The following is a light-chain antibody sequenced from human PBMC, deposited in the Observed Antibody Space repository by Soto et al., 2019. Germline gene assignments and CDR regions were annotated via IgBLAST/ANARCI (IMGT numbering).Light chain of an antibody. CDR3: PQRSNWPRGVAT. CDR2: DAS. J-gene: IGKJ4*01. V-gene: IGKV3-11*01. CDR1: QSVSSY. Sequence: EIVLTQSPATLSLSPGERATLSCRASQSVSSYLAWYQQKPGQAHRILIYDASNRATGIPARFSGSGSGTDFTLTISSLEPEAFAVYYCPQRSNWPRGVATFGGGTKVEIK.